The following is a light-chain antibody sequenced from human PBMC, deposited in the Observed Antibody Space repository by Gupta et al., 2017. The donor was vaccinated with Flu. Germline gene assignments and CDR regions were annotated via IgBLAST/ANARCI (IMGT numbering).Light chain of an antibody. CDR2: EVS. J-gene: IGLJ1*01. V-gene: IGLV2-18*02. Sequence: SSLPQPPSVSGSPGPAVPISFPGTSSDVGYYDRVSWYQQAPGTAHKLMIYEVSKRPPGVPDRFSGSKSGNTASLTISGRKVEDEADFYGSSDTTSDTYVFGTGTKVTVL. CDR1: SSDVGYYDR. CDR3: SSDTTSDTYV.